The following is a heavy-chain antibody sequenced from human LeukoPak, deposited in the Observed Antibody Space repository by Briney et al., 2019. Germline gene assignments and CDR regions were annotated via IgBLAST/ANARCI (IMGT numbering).Heavy chain of an antibody. Sequence: PGRSLRLSCAASGFTFDDYAMHWVRQAPGKGLEWVSGISWNSGSIGYADSVKGRFTISRDNAKNSLYLQMNSLRAEDTALYYCAKVVLNYYDSSGRDAFDIWGQGTMVTVSS. CDR3: AKVVLNYYDSSGRDAFDI. V-gene: IGHV3-9*01. D-gene: IGHD3-22*01. CDR2: ISWNSGSI. J-gene: IGHJ3*02. CDR1: GFTFDDYA.